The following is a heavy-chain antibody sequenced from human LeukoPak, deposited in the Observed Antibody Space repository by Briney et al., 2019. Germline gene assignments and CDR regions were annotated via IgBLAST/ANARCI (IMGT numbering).Heavy chain of an antibody. D-gene: IGHD6-19*01. J-gene: IGHJ4*02. V-gene: IGHV1-2*02. CDR2: INPNSGGT. CDR1: GYTFTGYY. CDR3: AGPKAGYSSGWFDYYFDY. Sequence: ASVKVSCKASGYTFTGYYMHWVRQAPGQGLEWMGWINPNSGGTNYAQKFQGRVTMTRDTSISTAYMELSRLRSDDTAVYYCAGPKAGYSSGWFDYYFDYWGQGTLVTVSS.